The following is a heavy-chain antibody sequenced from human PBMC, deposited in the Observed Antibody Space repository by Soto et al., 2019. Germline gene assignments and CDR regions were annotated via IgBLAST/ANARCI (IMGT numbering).Heavy chain of an antibody. D-gene: IGHD3-10*01. CDR3: ARGWLTRRGEDY. CDR1: GYTFNDYG. CDR2: ISANNGNT. V-gene: IGHV1-18*01. Sequence: QVQLVQSGAEVKHPGASVKVSCKASGYTFNDYGFSWVRRAPGHGLEWMGWISANNGNTKYAPKVQGRVTMTTDTSTSTAYMELRSLRSDDTAVYYCARGWLTRRGEDYWGQGTLVTVSS. J-gene: IGHJ4*02.